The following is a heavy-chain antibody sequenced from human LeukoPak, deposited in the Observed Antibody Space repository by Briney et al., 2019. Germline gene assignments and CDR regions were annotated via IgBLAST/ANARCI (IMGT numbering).Heavy chain of an antibody. CDR3: ARDTPPFDY. CDR1: GGSISSSSYY. V-gene: IGHV4-39*02. Sequence: SSETLSLTCTVSGGSISSSSYYWGWIRQPPGKGLEWIGSIYYSGSTYYNPSLKGRVTISVDTSKNQFSLKLSSVTAADTAVYYCARDTPPFDYWGQGTLVTVSS. J-gene: IGHJ4*02. CDR2: IYYSGST.